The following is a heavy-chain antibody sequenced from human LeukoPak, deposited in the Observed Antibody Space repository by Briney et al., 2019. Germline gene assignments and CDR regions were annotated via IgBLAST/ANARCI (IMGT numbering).Heavy chain of an antibody. CDR2: IYYSGST. D-gene: IGHD5-24*01. V-gene: IGHV4-59*01. J-gene: IGHJ4*02. CDR3: ARARWLPKFDY. CDR1: GGSISSYY. Sequence: SQTLSLTCTVSGGSISSYYWSWIRQPPGKGLEWIGYIYYSGSTNYNPSLKSRVTISVDTSKNQFSLKLSSVTAADTAVYYCARARWLPKFDYWGQGTLVTVSS.